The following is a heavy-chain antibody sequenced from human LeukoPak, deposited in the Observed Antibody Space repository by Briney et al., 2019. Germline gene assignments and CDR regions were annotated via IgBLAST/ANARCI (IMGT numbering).Heavy chain of an antibody. D-gene: IGHD6-6*01. Sequence: PGESLRLSCAASGFTFSWYWMSWVRQAPGKGLEGVASIKEDGNEEYYVDSVKGRFTISRDNAKKSLYLQMNSLRAEDTAVYYCARVHSSSAYYFDHWGQGTLVTVSS. J-gene: IGHJ4*02. CDR2: IKEDGNEE. CDR3: ARVHSSSAYYFDH. V-gene: IGHV3-7*03. CDR1: GFTFSWYW.